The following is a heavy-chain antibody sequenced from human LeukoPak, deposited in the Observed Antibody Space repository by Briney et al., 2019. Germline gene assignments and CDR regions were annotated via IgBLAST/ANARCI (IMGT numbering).Heavy chain of an antibody. D-gene: IGHD3-22*01. V-gene: IGHV1-69*13. CDR2: IIPILGTA. CDR3: ASNTNYCENTGHYVLDS. CDR1: GGTFSTYA. J-gene: IGHJ5*01. Sequence: GASVKVSCKASGGTFSTYAISWVRQAPGQGLEWMGGIIPILGTANYAQEFKGRVTITADEFTGTAYMELSSLRSEDTAVFYCASNTNYCENTGHYVLDSWGQGTLVTVSS.